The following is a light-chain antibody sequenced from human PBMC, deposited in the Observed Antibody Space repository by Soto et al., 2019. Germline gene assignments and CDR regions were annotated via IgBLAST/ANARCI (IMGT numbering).Light chain of an antibody. CDR2: SNN. CDR3: AAWDDSLSGYV. J-gene: IGLJ1*01. V-gene: IGLV1-44*01. Sequence: VLAQPPSASGTPGQRVTISCSGSTSNIGSNTVNWYQQLPGTAPKLLIYSNNQRPSGVPDRFSGSKSVTSASLAISGLQSEDEADYYCAAWDDSLSGYVFGTGTKVTVL. CDR1: TSNIGSNT.